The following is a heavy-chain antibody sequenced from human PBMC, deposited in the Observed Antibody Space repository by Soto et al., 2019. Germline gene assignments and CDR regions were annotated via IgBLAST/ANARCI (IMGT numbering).Heavy chain of an antibody. CDR1: GYGFSNYW. V-gene: IGHV5-51*01. J-gene: IGHJ4*02. Sequence: WDSLKISCEGSGYGFSNYWIGWVRQKSGKGLEWMGIIFPRDSDTKYNPSLQGQVSISADNSVATAYLHLNSLKPSDSAIYYCARNLYNNANGNLCVDFWGQGTSVTVSP. CDR2: IFPRDSDT. D-gene: IGHD1-20*01. CDR3: ARNLYNNANGNLCVDF.